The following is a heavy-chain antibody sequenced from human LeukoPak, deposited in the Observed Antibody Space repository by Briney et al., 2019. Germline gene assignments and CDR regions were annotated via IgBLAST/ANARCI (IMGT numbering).Heavy chain of an antibody. CDR2: TYYRSKWYN. CDR1: GDSVSSNSAA. Sequence: SQTLSLTCAISGDSVSSNSAAWNWIRQSPSRGLEWLGRTYYRSKWYNDYAVSVKSRITINPDTSKNQFSLQLNSVTPEDTAVYYCAREATYSSSWYDYYYGMDVWGQGTTVTVS. J-gene: IGHJ6*02. V-gene: IGHV6-1*01. D-gene: IGHD6-13*01. CDR3: AREATYSSSWYDYYYGMDV.